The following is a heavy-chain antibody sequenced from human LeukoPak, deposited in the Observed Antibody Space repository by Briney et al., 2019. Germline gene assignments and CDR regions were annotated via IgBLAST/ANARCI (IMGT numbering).Heavy chain of an antibody. D-gene: IGHD2-15*01. CDR2: IFYSGST. J-gene: IGHJ6*03. CDR3: ARGGLCSGGSCYVNWAANYYYYYYMDV. CDR1: GGSISTSNYY. V-gene: IGHV4-39*07. Sequence: SETLSLTCTVSGGSISTSNYYWGWIRQPPGKGLEWIGNIFYSGSTYYSPSLRGRVTISLDTSRNQFSLKLNSVTAADTAVYYCARGGLCSGGSCYVNWAANYYYYYYMDVWGKGTTVTVSS.